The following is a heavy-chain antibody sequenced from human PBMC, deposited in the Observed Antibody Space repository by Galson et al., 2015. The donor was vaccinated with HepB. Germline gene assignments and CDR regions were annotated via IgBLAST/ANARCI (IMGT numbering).Heavy chain of an antibody. D-gene: IGHD6-19*01. J-gene: IGHJ3*02. CDR3: ARAPHSSGWYGNDAFDI. Sequence: QSGAEVKKPGESLKISCKGSGYSFTSYWIGWVRQMPGKGLEWMGIIYPGDSDTRYSPSFQGQVTISADKSISTAYLQWSSLKASDTATYYCARAPHSSGWYGNDAFDIWGQGTMVTVSS. V-gene: IGHV5-51*03. CDR2: IYPGDSDT. CDR1: GYSFTSYW.